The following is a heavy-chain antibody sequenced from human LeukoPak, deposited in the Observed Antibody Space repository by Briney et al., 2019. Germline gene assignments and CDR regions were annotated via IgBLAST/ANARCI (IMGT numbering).Heavy chain of an antibody. CDR2: INSDGSST. Sequence: PGGSLRLSCAASGFTFSSYWMHWVRQAPGKGLVWVSRINSDGSSTNYADSVKGRFTISRDNSKNTLYLQMNSLRAEDTAVYYCAKGNCRGTSCYSDYWGQGTLVTVSS. CDR1: GFTFSSYW. CDR3: AKGNCRGTSCYSDY. V-gene: IGHV3-74*01. D-gene: IGHD2-2*02. J-gene: IGHJ4*02.